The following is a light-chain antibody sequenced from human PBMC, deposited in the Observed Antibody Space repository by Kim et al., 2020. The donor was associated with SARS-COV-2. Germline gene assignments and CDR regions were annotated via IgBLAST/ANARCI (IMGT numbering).Light chain of an antibody. Sequence: QSVLTQPPSASGTPGQRVTISCSGGSSNLGRNYVYWYQHVPGAAPKLLIYRGSNRPSGVPDRFAGSKSDNSASLVISGLRSEDEADCYCAAWDDSLSAYVFGTGTEVTVL. CDR1: SSNLGRNY. CDR3: AAWDDSLSAYV. V-gene: IGLV1-47*01. J-gene: IGLJ1*01. CDR2: RGS.